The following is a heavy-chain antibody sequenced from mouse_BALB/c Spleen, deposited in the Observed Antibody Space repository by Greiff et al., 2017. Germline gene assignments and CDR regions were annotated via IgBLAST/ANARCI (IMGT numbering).Heavy chain of an antibody. CDR3: ARDRGTYGGYYAMDY. CDR1: GFSLTSYG. J-gene: IGHJ4*01. D-gene: IGHD1-1*01. CDR2: IWAGGST. V-gene: IGHV2-9*02. Sequence: VKLVESGPGLVAPSQSLSITCTVSGFSLTSYGVHWVRQPPGKGLEWLGVIWAGGSTNYNSALMSRLSISKDNSKSQVFLKMNSLQTDDTAMYYCARDRGTYGGYYAMDYWGQGTSVTVSS.